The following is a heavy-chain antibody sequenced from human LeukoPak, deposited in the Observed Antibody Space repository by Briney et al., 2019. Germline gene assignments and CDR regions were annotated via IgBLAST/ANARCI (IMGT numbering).Heavy chain of an antibody. CDR1: GYTLTELS. CDR2: FDPEDGET. CDR3: ATDLNQRTRGAFDI. J-gene: IGHJ3*02. D-gene: IGHD1-14*01. Sequence: GASVKVSFKVSGYTLTELSMHWVRQAPGKGLEWMGGFDPEDGETIYAQKFQGRVTMTEDTSTDTAYMELSSLRSEDTAVYYCATDLNQRTRGAFDIWGQGTMVTVSS. V-gene: IGHV1-24*01.